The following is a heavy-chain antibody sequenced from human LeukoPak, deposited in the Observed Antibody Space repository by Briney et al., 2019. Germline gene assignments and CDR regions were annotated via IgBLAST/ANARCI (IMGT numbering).Heavy chain of an antibody. CDR2: IIPIFGTA. J-gene: IGHJ4*02. CDR1: GGTFSSYA. D-gene: IGHD2-2*01. Sequence: SVKVSCKASGGTFSSYAISWVRQAPGQGLEWMGGIIPIFGTANYAQKFQGRVTITADKSTSTAYTELSSLRSEDTAVYYCARGGVGYCSSTSCYRFDYWGQGTLVTVSS. V-gene: IGHV1-69*06. CDR3: ARGGVGYCSSTSCYRFDY.